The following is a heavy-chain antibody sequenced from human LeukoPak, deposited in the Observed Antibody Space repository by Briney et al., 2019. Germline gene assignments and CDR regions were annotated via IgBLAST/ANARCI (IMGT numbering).Heavy chain of an antibody. CDR1: GGSISSYY. V-gene: IGHV4-59*01. Sequence: SETLSLTCAVSGGSISSYYWSWVRQPPGKGLEWVGYISYSGSTNYNPSLKSRVTISVDTSKNQFSLKLSSVTAADTAVYYCARYVWGSYPTFEDYWGQGTLVTVSS. D-gene: IGHD3-16*02. J-gene: IGHJ4*02. CDR3: ARYVWGSYPTFEDY. CDR2: ISYSGST.